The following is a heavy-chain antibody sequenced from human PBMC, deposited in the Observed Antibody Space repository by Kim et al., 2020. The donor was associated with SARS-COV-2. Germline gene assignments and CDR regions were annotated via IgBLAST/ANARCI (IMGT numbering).Heavy chain of an antibody. CDR3: XRGGSGWYA. CDR2: INVKTGNP. CDR1: GYSFSNYG. D-gene: IGHD6-19*01. J-gene: IGHJ4*02. Sequence: ASVKVSCKASGYSFSNYGMNWVRQAPGQGPEWMGWINVKTGNPTYAQGFAGRXVFSLDTSASTAYLQISRLEAXXTXXYYXXRGGSGWYAWGQGTLVXV. V-gene: IGHV7-4-1*02.